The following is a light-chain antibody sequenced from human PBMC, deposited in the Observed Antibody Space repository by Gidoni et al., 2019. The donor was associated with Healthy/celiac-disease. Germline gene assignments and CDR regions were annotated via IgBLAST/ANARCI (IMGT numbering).Light chain of an antibody. J-gene: IGKJ3*01. V-gene: IGKV2-30*01. CDR3: MQGTHGPWD. CDR1: QRLVYSDGNTY. CDR2: KVS. Sequence: VVMTQSPLFLPVTLVQPASIPSRSRQRLVYSDGNTYLNWFQNRQGQSPRRRIYKVSNRDAGVPDRLRGSGSGTDFTLKIRRVEAEDVGVYDCMQGTHGPWDFGPGTKVDIK.